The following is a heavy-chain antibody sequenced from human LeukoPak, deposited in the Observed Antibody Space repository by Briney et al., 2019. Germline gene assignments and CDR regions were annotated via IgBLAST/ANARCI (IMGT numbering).Heavy chain of an antibody. CDR2: ISGRSNYI. D-gene: IGHD2-21*01. V-gene: IGHV3-21*01. Sequence: GGSLRLSCAASGFTFSDYTMNWVRLAPGKGLEWVSSISGRSNYIYYADSVKGRFTISRGNAKNSLYLQMSSLRVEDTAVYYCARDESGDNDAFDIWGQGTTVTVSS. CDR3: ARDESGDNDAFDI. J-gene: IGHJ3*02. CDR1: GFTFSDYT.